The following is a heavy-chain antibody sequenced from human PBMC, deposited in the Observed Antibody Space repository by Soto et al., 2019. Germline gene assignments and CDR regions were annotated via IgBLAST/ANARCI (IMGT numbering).Heavy chain of an antibody. Sequence: ASVKVSCKASGYTFTSYGISWVRQAPGQGLEWMGWISAYNGNTNYAQKLQGRVTMTTDTSTSTAYMELRSLRSDDTAVYYCAREANYYDSSGYYYAENPYYFDYWGQGTLVTVSS. D-gene: IGHD3-22*01. J-gene: IGHJ4*02. V-gene: IGHV1-18*01. CDR3: AREANYYDSSGYYYAENPYYFDY. CDR2: ISAYNGNT. CDR1: GYTFTSYG.